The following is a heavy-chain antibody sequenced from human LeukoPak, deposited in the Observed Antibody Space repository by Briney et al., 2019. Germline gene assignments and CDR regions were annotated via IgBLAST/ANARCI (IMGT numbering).Heavy chain of an antibody. CDR1: GFSVSLYS. Sequence: PGGSLRLSCAASGFSVSLYSMGWVRQAPGQGLEWVSYIGSTAIYADSVRGRFTISRDSVENSLFLQMNNLGAEDTAVYYCARDGPPTGAGDFDYWGLGTPVTVSS. CDR3: ARDGPPTGAGDFDY. J-gene: IGHJ4*02. D-gene: IGHD2-8*02. V-gene: IGHV3-48*01. CDR2: IGSTAI.